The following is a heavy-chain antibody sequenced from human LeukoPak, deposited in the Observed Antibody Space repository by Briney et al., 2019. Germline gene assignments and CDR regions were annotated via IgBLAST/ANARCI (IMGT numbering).Heavy chain of an antibody. CDR1: RFTFSSYW. V-gene: IGHV3-7*01. Sequence: PGGSLRLSCAASRFTFSSYWMSWVRQAPGKGLEWVANIKQDGSEKYYVDSVKGRFTISRDNAKNSLYLQMNSLRAEDTAVYYCARDQNKGDFWSGYDYYFDYWGQGTQVTVSS. CDR2: IKQDGSEK. CDR3: ARDQNKGDFWSGYDYYFDY. D-gene: IGHD3-3*01. J-gene: IGHJ4*02.